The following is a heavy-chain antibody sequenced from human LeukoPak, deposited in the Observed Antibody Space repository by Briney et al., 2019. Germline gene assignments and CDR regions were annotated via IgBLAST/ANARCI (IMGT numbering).Heavy chain of an antibody. D-gene: IGHD3-22*01. Sequence: SETLSLTCSISGDYISSSNYYWGWIRQPPGKGLEWIGNIYYTGRTYYNPSLKSRGSISIDTSKNEFSLKVRSVTAADTAVYYCARLYYYDASGPPLWGQGTLVIVSS. CDR2: IYYTGRT. V-gene: IGHV4-39*01. CDR3: ARLYYYDASGPPL. J-gene: IGHJ4*02. CDR1: GDYISSSNYY.